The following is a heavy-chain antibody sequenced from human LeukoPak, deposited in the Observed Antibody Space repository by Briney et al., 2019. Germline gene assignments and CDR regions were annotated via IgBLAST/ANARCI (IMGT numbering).Heavy chain of an antibody. CDR2: IKQDGSEK. CDR3: ARDPPPADY. CDR1: GFTFGSYW. J-gene: IGHJ4*02. Sequence: GGSLRLSCAASGFTFGSYWMSWVRQAPGKGLEWVANIKQDGSEKYYVDSVKGRFTISRDNAKNSLYLQMNSLRAEDTAVYYCARDPPPADYWGQGTLVTVSS. V-gene: IGHV3-7*03.